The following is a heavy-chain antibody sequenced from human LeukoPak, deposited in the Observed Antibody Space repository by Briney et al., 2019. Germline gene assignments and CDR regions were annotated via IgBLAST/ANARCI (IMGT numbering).Heavy chain of an antibody. J-gene: IGHJ4*02. CDR1: GYTFTGYY. D-gene: IGHD6-13*01. Sequence: GASVKVSCKASGYTFTGYYMHWVRQAPGQGLEWMGWINPNSGGTNYAQKFQGRVTMTRDTSISTAYMELSRLRSDDTAVYYCARSGRRGVVIGQQLVYWGQGTLVTVSS. CDR3: ARSGRRGVVIGQQLVY. CDR2: INPNSGGT. V-gene: IGHV1-2*02.